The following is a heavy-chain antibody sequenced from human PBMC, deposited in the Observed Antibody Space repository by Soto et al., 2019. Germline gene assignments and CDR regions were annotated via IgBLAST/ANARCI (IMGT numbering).Heavy chain of an antibody. CDR2: IIPIFGTA. V-gene: IGHV1-69*13. CDR1: GGTFSSYA. CDR3: ARDRRPSIVVVVAAAKFDY. Sequence: GASVKVSCKASGGTFSSYAISWVRQAPGQGLEWMGGIIPIFGTANYAQKFQGRVTITADESTSTAYMELSSLRSEDTAVYYCARDRRPSIVVVVAAAKFDYWGQGTLVTVSS. J-gene: IGHJ4*02. D-gene: IGHD2-15*01.